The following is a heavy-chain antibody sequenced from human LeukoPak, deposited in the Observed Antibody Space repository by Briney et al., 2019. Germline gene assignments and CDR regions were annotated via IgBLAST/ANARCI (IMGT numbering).Heavy chain of an antibody. CDR3: AKGKKGGSYQGGFDY. D-gene: IGHD1-26*01. CDR2: ISGSGGST. J-gene: IGHJ4*02. V-gene: IGHV3-23*01. Sequence: GGSLRLSCATSGFIFDDYAMHWVRQAPGKGLEWVSAISGSGGSTYYADSVKGRFTISRDNSKNTLYLQMNSLRAEDTAVYYCAKGKKGGSYQGGFDYWGQGTLVTVSS. CDR1: GFIFDDYA.